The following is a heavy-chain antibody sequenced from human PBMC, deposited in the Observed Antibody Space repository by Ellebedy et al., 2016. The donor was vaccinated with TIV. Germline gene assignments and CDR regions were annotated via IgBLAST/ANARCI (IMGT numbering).Heavy chain of an antibody. V-gene: IGHV4-31*03. D-gene: IGHD1-1*01. CDR2: IYYSGST. CDR3: ARALKYPSTYYFDY. Sequence: MPSETLSLTCTVSGGSISSGCYYWSWIRQHPGKGLEWIGYIYYSGSTYYNPSLKSRVTISVGTSKNQFSLKLSSVTAADTAVYYCARALKYPSTYYFDYWGQGTLVTVSS. CDR1: GGSISSGCYY. J-gene: IGHJ4*02.